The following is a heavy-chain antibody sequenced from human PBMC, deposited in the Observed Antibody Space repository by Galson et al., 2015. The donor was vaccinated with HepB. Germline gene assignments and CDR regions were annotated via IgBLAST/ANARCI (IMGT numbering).Heavy chain of an antibody. CDR2: IRNKANSYTT. CDR3: ARGHIYGYFVDY. CDR1: GFTFSDHY. D-gene: IGHD5-18*01. J-gene: IGHJ4*01. V-gene: IGHV3-72*01. Sequence: SLRLSCAASGFTFSDHYMDWVRQAPGKGLEWVGRIRNKANSYTTEYAASVKGRFIISRDDSKTSLHALMNSLKSEDTAVYYCARGHIYGYFVDYWGQGTLVTVSS.